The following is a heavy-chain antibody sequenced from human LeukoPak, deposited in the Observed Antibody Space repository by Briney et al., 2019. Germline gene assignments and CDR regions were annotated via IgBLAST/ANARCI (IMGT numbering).Heavy chain of an antibody. CDR2: INPSGGST. CDR3: ARDMKDCSSTSCYRLEPFDY. D-gene: IGHD2-2*01. Sequence: ASVKVSFKASGYTFTSYYMHWVRQAPGQGLEWMGIINPSGGSTSYAQKFQGRVTMSRDTSTSTVYMELSSLRSEDTAVYYCARDMKDCSSTSCYRLEPFDYWGQGTLVTVSS. CDR1: GYTFTSYY. V-gene: IGHV1-46*01. J-gene: IGHJ4*02.